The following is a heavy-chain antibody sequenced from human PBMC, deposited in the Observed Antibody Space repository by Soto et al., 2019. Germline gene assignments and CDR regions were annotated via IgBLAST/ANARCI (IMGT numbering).Heavy chain of an antibody. V-gene: IGHV1-69*01. CDR1: GGTFSNYT. CDR2: IIPVFGTT. Sequence: QVQLVQSGAEVKKPGSSVKVFCKASGGTFSNYTISWVRQAPGQGLEWRGGIIPVFGTTDYAQKFQGRVTITEDVSTSTAYMKMSSLRSAYTAVYYCARYAAYIVVRKPTGNQDYYGMDVWGQGTTVTVYS. J-gene: IGHJ6*02. CDR3: ARYAAYIVVRKPTGNQDYYGMDV. D-gene: IGHD2-2*01.